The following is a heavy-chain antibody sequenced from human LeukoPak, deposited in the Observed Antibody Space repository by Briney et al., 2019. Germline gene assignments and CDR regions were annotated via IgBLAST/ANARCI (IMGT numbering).Heavy chain of an antibody. D-gene: IGHD1-26*01. CDR1: GGSISSSSYY. CDR3: ARHYLGGNYPDYFNH. CDR2: IYYSGST. J-gene: IGHJ4*02. Sequence: SETLSLTCTVSGGSISSSSYYWGWIRQPPGKGLEWIGSIYYSGSTYYNPSLKSRVTISIDTSKNQFSLNLNSVTAADTALYSCARHYLGGNYPDYFNHWGQGTQVTVSS. V-gene: IGHV4-39*01.